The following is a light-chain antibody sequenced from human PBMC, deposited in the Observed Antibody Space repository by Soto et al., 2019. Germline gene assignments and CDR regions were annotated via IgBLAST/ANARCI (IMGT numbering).Light chain of an antibody. CDR2: DAS. Sequence: EIVLTKSPATLSLSPGERATLSCRASQSVSTYLAWYQQKPAQAPRLLIYDASNRATGTPARFSGSGSGTDFTLTISSLEAEDFAVYYCQQRSNWPRTFGQGTKLQIK. V-gene: IGKV3-11*01. J-gene: IGKJ2*01. CDR3: QQRSNWPRT. CDR1: QSVSTY.